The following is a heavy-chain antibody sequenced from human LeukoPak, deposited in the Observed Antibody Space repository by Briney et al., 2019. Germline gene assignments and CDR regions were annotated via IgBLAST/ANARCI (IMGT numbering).Heavy chain of an antibody. Sequence: PSETLSLTCTVSGGSISSYYWSWIRQPAGKGLEWIGRIYTSGSTNYNPSLKSRVTTSVDTSKNQFSLKLSSVTAADTAVYYCARDRWSVWGSYRTGDAFDIWGQGTMVTVSS. D-gene: IGHD3-16*02. CDR1: GGSISSYY. CDR2: IYTSGST. V-gene: IGHV4-4*07. J-gene: IGHJ3*02. CDR3: ARDRWSVWGSYRTGDAFDI.